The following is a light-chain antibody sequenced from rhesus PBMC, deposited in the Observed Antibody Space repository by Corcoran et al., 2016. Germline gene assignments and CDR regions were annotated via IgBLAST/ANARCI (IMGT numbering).Light chain of an antibody. V-gene: IGKV1S12*01. CDR1: QNIYSN. Sequence: DIQMTQSPSALSASVGDRVTISCRASQNIYSNLAWYQQKPGKAPKLLIYAASSFQTGIPSRFSGRGAGSDFTLPISSLQPEDSAAYYCPHYYDNPPLTFGGGTKVEIK. J-gene: IGKJ4*01. CDR2: AAS. CDR3: PHYYDNPPLT.